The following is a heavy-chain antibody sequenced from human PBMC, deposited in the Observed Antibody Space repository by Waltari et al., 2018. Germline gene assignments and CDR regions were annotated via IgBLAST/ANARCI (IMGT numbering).Heavy chain of an antibody. V-gene: IGHV4-4*02. CDR1: GDSMSSSYW. CDR2: INRSGRP. J-gene: IGHJ4*02. Sequence: QLQLQQSGPGLVKPSEFLSLTCAVSGDSMSSSYWWSWVRQSPGKGLEWIGQINRSGRPNYHPAFESRVIVSIDSSNNQFSLMLLSATAADTSVYYCARDRGRGIYLDTWGQGTLVTVSP. CDR3: ARDRGRGIYLDT. D-gene: IGHD2-15*01.